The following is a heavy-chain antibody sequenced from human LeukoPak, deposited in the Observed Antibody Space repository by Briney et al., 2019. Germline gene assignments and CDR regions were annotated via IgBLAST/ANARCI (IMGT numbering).Heavy chain of an antibody. V-gene: IGHV3-74*01. J-gene: IGHJ6*02. CDR2: INSDGSGT. CDR1: GFTFSSYW. CDR3: ARDLYYGMDV. Sequence: QSGGPLRLSCAASGFTFSSYWMHWVRQAPGKGLVWVSRINSDGSGTTYADSVKGRFTISRDNAKNTLYLQMNSLRAEDTAVHYCARDLYYGMDVWGQGTTVTVFS.